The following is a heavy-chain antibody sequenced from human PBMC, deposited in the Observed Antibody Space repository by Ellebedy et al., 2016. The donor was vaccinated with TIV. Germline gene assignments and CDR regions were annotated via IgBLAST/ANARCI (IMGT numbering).Heavy chain of an antibody. V-gene: IGHV3-74*01. CDR2: ISPDGTTT. CDR1: GFTFNTYW. J-gene: IGHJ4*02. D-gene: IGHD3-10*01. Sequence: GESLKISCAASGFTFNTYWTHWVRQAPGKGLVWVSRISPDGTTTNYADSVKGRFTISRDNAKNTLSLQMNSLRAEDTAVYYCAREFGGGRYPIDYWGQGTLVTVSS. CDR3: AREFGGGRYPIDY.